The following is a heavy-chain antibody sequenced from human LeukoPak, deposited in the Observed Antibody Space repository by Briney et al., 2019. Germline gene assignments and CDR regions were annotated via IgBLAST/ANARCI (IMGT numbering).Heavy chain of an antibody. CDR1: GFTFSSYG. CDR2: IWYDGSNK. V-gene: IGHV3-33*06. D-gene: IGHD2-21*01. J-gene: IGHJ6*03. CDR3: AKQKTIQYYYYMDV. Sequence: GRSLRLSCAASGFTFSSYGMHWVHQAPGKGLEWVAVIWYDGSNKYYADSVKGRFTISRDNSKNTLYLQMNSLRAEDTAVYYCAKQKTIQYYYYMDVWGKGTTVTVSS.